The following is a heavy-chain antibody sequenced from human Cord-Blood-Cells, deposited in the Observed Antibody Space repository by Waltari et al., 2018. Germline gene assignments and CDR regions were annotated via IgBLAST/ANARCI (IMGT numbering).Heavy chain of an antibody. V-gene: IGHV3-9*01. Sequence: EVQLVESGGGLVQPGRSLRLSCAASGFTFDDYAMYWVRQAPGKGLEWVSGISWNSGSIGYADSVKGRFTISRDNAKNSLYLQMNSLRAEDTALYYCAKDNYYYYYGMDVWGQGTTVTVSS. CDR2: ISWNSGSI. CDR1: GFTFDDYA. CDR3: AKDNYYYYYGMDV. J-gene: IGHJ6*02.